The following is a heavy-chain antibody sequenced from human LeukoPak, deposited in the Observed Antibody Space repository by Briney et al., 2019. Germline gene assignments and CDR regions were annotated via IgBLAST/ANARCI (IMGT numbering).Heavy chain of an antibody. CDR3: ANHYYDSRGYYHFDC. CDR2: LHGGGST. Sequence: GGSLRLSCTASGFTVSSKYMSWVRQAPGKGLEWVSFLHGGGSTYYSASVKGRFTISRDNSKNTLYLQMNSLRAEDTAVYYCANHYYDSRGYYHFDCWGQGTLVTVSS. V-gene: IGHV3-53*01. J-gene: IGHJ4*02. CDR1: GFTVSSKY. D-gene: IGHD3-22*01.